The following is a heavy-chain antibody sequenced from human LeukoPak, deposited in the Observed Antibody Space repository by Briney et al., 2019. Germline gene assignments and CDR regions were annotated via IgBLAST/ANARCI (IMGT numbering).Heavy chain of an antibody. V-gene: IGHV3-74*01. J-gene: IGHJ3*02. CDR1: GFTFSHYL. Sequence: QSGGSLRLSSAASGFTFSHYLMHWVRQAPGKGLVWVSRINSDESNTNSYADSVKGRFIISRDNAKNTLYLQMNSLRAEDTAVYFCGRGGNGIDIWGQGTTVIVSS. CDR3: GRGGNGIDI. CDR2: INSDESNT. D-gene: IGHD2-8*01.